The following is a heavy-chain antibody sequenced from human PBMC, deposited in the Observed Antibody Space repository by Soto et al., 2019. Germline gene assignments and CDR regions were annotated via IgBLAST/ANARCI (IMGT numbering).Heavy chain of an antibody. CDR1: GFTFSSYA. CDR2: ISGSGGGT. CDR3: AKKTDSSSPWGALDI. Sequence: EVQLLESGGGLVQPGGSLRLSCAASGFTFSSYAMTWVRQAPAQGLEWVSGISGSGGGTYYADSVKGRFTISSDSSQNTLYLPMDSLRAEDTAVYYCAKKTDSSSPWGALDIWGQGTMVSVSS. J-gene: IGHJ3*02. D-gene: IGHD6-6*01. V-gene: IGHV3-23*01.